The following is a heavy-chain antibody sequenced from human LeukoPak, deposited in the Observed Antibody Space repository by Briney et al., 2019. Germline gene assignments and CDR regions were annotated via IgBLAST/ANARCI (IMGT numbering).Heavy chain of an antibody. CDR2: ISSSSSYI. Sequence: GWSLRLSWASSGCTFSSYSMNWVRQAPGKGLEWVSSISSSSSYIYYAGSVKGRFTISRDNAKNSLYLQMNSLRAEDTAVYYCARTGSSDAFDIWGQGTMVTVSS. D-gene: IGHD1-26*01. J-gene: IGHJ3*02. CDR1: GCTFSSYS. CDR3: ARTGSSDAFDI. V-gene: IGHV3-21*01.